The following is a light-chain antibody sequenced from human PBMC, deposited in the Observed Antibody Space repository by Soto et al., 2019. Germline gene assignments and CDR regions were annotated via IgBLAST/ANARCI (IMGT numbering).Light chain of an antibody. Sequence: QSVLTQAASVSGSPGQSITISCTGASRDFGDHKSVSWYQNHPGKAPKLIIYEVNYRPSGVSSRFSGSRSGNTASLTISGLQAEDEAHYYCSSSTDTSILFGGGTQLIVL. V-gene: IGLV2-14*01. CDR1: SRDFGDHKS. CDR2: EVN. CDR3: SSSTDTSIL. J-gene: IGLJ2*01.